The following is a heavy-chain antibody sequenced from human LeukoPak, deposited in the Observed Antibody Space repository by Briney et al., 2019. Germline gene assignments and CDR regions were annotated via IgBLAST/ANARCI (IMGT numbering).Heavy chain of an antibody. CDR2: IGTAGDT. D-gene: IGHD1-26*01. CDR3: ARGSEGIVGATTAGFDY. CDR1: GFTFSSYD. V-gene: IGHV3-13*01. J-gene: IGHJ4*02. Sequence: AGSLRLSCAASGFTFSSYDMHWVRQATGKGLEWVSAIGTAGDTYYPGSVKGRFTISRENAKNSLYLQMNSLRAGDTAVYYCARGSEGIVGATTAGFDYWGQGTLVTVSS.